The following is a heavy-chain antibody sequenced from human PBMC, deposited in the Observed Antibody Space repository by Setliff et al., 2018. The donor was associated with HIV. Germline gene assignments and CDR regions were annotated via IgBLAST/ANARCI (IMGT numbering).Heavy chain of an antibody. CDR3: AAFFVTPMTTQDF. D-gene: IGHD4-4*01. J-gene: IGHJ4*02. CDR1: GGPSTDRY. V-gene: IGHV4-34*01. CDR2: IHHTGYI. Sequence: SETLSLTCAVYGGPSTDRYWNWIRQSPGMGLEWIAEIHHTGYINYNPSLRSRVSISRDMSSNQFSLRLNSVTAADAAVYYCAAFFVTPMTTQDFWGQGTLVTVFS.